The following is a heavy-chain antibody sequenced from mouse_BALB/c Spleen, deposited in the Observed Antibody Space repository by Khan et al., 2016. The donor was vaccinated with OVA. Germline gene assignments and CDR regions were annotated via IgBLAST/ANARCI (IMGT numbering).Heavy chain of an antibody. CDR2: INTFTGEP. V-gene: IGHV9-1*02. J-gene: IGHJ2*01. Sequence: QIQLVQSGPELRKPGETVKISCQTSGYTFTDFRVNWVKQSPGLGLQWMGCINTFTGEPTYADDFKGRFASSLDTSATTAYLQINNLKNEDMAEYFGSIDGHGYSFYVDIWGQGTTLTVSS. D-gene: IGHD2-2*01. CDR3: SIDGHGYSFYVDI. CDR1: GYTFTDFR.